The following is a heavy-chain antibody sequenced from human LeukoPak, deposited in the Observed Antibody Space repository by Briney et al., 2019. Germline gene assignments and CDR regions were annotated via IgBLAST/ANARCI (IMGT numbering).Heavy chain of an antibody. CDR2: ISSSSSTI. D-gene: IGHD5-24*01. J-gene: IGHJ3*02. Sequence: GGSLRLSCAASGFTFSSYSMNWVRQAPGKGLEWVSYISSSSSTIYYADSVKGRFTISRDNAKNSLYLQMNSLRAEDTAVYYCARDRVEMATIYAFDIWGQGTMVTVSS. CDR3: ARDRVEMATIYAFDI. CDR1: GFTFSSYS. V-gene: IGHV3-48*01.